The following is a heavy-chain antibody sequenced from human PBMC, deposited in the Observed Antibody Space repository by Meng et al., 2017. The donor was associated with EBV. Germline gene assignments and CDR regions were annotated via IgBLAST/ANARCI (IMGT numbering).Heavy chain of an antibody. CDR2: IKSKTDGGTT. CDR3: TTDEGAIQEDY. Sequence: QLVEIWVGLVNAGASLSLSCAASGFTFSNAWMIWVRQAPGKGLEWVGRIKSKTDGGTTDYAAPVKGRFTISRDDSKNTLYLQMNSLKTEDTAVYYCTTDEGAIQEDYWGQGTLVTVSS. CDR1: GFTFSNAW. J-gene: IGHJ4*02. V-gene: IGHV3-15*01. D-gene: IGHD1-26*01.